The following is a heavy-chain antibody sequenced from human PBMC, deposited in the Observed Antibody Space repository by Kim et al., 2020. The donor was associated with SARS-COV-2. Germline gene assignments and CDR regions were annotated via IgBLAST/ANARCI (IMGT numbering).Heavy chain of an antibody. V-gene: IGHV4-39*01. CDR1: GGSISSSSYY. CDR2: VYYSGST. Sequence: SETLSLTCTVSGGSISSSSYYWGWIRQPPGKGLEWIGSVYYSGSTYYNPSLKSRVTISVDTSKNQFSLKLSSVTAADTAVYYCAKSSIAAVGTHFDNWGQGTLVTVSS. D-gene: IGHD6-13*01. CDR3: AKSSIAAVGTHFDN. J-gene: IGHJ4*02.